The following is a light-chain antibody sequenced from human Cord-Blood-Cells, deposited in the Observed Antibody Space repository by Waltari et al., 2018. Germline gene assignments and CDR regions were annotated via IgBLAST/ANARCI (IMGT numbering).Light chain of an antibody. J-gene: IGLJ2*01. CDR3: SSYTSSSTPV. Sequence: QSALTQPASVSGSPGQSITISCPGTRSAVGGYNYVSWYQQHPGKAPKLMIYEVSNRPSGVSNRFSGSKSGNTASLTISGLQAEDEADYYCSSYTSSSTPVFGGGTKLTVL. CDR2: EVS. V-gene: IGLV2-14*01. CDR1: RSAVGGYNY.